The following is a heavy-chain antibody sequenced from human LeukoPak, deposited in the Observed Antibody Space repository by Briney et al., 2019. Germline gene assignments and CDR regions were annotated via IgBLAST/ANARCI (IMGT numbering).Heavy chain of an antibody. D-gene: IGHD3-3*01. Sequence: KPSETLSLTCTVPGGSISSYYWSWIRQPPGKGLEWIGYIYTSGSTNYNPSLKSRVTISVDTSKNQFSLKLSSVTAADTAVYYCARHRSDFWSGSNWFDPWGQGTLVTVSS. CDR3: ARHRSDFWSGSNWFDP. CDR1: GGSISSYY. J-gene: IGHJ5*02. CDR2: IYTSGST. V-gene: IGHV4-4*09.